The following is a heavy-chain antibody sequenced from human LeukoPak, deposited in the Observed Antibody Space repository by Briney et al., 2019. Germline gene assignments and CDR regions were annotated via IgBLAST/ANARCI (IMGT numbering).Heavy chain of an antibody. CDR3: ARAGIAEAYDY. J-gene: IGHJ4*02. Sequence: SVKVSCKASGGTFSSYAISWVRQAPGQGLEWMGRIIPILGIANYAQKFQGRVTITADKSTSTAYMELSSLRSEDTAVYYCARAGIAEAYDYWGQGTLVTVSS. CDR1: GGTFSSYA. V-gene: IGHV1-69*04. CDR2: IIPILGIA. D-gene: IGHD6-19*01.